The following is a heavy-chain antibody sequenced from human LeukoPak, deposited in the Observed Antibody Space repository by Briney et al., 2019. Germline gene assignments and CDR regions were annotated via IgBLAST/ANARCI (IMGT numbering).Heavy chain of an antibody. CDR1: GFTFRKHW. V-gene: IGHV3-7*01. CDR2: IKEDGSEK. Sequence: GGSLRLSCAADGFTFRKHWMSWVRQAMGKGLECVAKIKEDGSEKHYVDSVKGRFTISRDNTKNSLYLQMNSLKTEDTAIYYCTRDQTPYYWGPGTLVTVSS. J-gene: IGHJ4*02. CDR3: TRDQTPYY.